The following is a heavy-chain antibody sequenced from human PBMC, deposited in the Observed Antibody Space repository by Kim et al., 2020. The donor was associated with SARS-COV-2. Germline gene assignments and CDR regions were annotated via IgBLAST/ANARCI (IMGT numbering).Heavy chain of an antibody. V-gene: IGHV1-69*13. Sequence: ASVKVSCKASGGTFSSYAISWVRQAPGQGLEWMGGIIPIFGTANYAQKFQGRVTITADESTSTAYMELSSLRSEDTAVYYCARGGRITMVRGVIAWAFDIWGQGTMVTVSS. CDR3: ARGGRITMVRGVIAWAFDI. D-gene: IGHD3-10*01. J-gene: IGHJ3*02. CDR2: IIPIFGTA. CDR1: GGTFSSYA.